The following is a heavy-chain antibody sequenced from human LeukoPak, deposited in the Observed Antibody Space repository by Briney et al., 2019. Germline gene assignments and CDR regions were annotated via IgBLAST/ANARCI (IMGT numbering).Heavy chain of an antibody. Sequence: SETLSLTCTVSGDSISGYYWSWIRQPPGKGLEWIGNIYYSGTTNHNPSLKSRVTISVDTSKNQFSLKLSSVTAADTAVYYCASGYYDFWSGSGSGIYYYGMDVWGQGTTVTVSS. CDR2: IYYSGTT. J-gene: IGHJ6*02. CDR1: GDSISGYY. CDR3: ASGYYDFWSGSGSGIYYYGMDV. V-gene: IGHV4-59*08. D-gene: IGHD3-3*01.